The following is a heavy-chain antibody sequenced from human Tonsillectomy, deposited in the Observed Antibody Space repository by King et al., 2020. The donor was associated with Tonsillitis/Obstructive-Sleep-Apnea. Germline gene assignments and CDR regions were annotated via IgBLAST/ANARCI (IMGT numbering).Heavy chain of an antibody. CDR1: GGSISSSNW. D-gene: IGHD6-6*01. V-gene: IGHV4-4*03. CDR2: IHHSGST. CDR3: ARIAYSSSSSAFDI. Sequence: VQLQESGPGLLKPPGTLSLTCAVSGGSISSSNWWSWVRQPPGKGLEWIGEIHHSGSTNDNPSLKSRVTISVDKSKNQFSLKLSSVTAADTAVYYCARIAYSSSSSAFDIWGQGTMVTVSS. J-gene: IGHJ3*02.